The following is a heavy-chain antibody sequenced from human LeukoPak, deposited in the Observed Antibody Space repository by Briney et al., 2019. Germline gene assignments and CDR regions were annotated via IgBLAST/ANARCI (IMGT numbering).Heavy chain of an antibody. J-gene: IGHJ5*02. V-gene: IGHV3-21*01. CDR1: EFTFNTYT. Sequence: KSGGSLRLSCAASEFTFNTYTMNWVRQAPGKGLEWVSSITASSTAIYYADSVKGRFTISRDNAKNSLYLQMNSLRAEDTAVYYCARDLTPVSWGQGTLVTVSS. D-gene: IGHD2-2*01. CDR2: ITASSTAI. CDR3: ARDLTPVS.